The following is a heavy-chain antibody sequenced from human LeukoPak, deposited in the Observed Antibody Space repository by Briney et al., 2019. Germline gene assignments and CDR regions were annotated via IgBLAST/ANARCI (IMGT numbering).Heavy chain of an antibody. D-gene: IGHD6-19*01. V-gene: IGHV4-39*07. J-gene: IGHJ3*01. Sequence: SETLSLTCTVSGGSISSSSYYWGWIRQPPGKGLEWIGSIYYSGSTYYNPSLKSRVTISIDTSKNQFSLSLSAVTAADTAMYYCAREDAVSSDDAFDLWGQGTMVTVS. CDR1: GGSISSSSYY. CDR2: IYYSGST. CDR3: AREDAVSSDDAFDL.